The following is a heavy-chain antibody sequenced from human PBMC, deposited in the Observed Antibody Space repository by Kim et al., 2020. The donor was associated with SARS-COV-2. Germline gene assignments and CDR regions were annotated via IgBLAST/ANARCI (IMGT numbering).Heavy chain of an antibody. Sequence: SETLSLTCTVSGGSISSGGYYWSWIRQHPGKGLEWIGYIYYSGSTYYNPSLKSRVTISVDTSKNQFSLKLSSVTAADTAVYYCARALSITMIVVVINAFVIWGQGKLVTVSS. CDR3: ARALSITMIVVVINAFVI. V-gene: IGHV4-31*03. CDR2: IYYSGST. CDR1: GGSISSGGYY. D-gene: IGHD3-22*01. J-gene: IGHJ3*02.